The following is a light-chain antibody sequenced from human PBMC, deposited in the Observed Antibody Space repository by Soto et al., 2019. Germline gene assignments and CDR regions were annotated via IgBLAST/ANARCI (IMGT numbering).Light chain of an antibody. CDR1: SSDVGGYDY. V-gene: IGLV2-14*01. Sequence: QSVLTQPASGSGSHGQSSAISCTGTSSDVGGYDYVSWYQQQPDKAPKLMIYEVTKRPSGVSNRFSGSKSGNTASLTISGLQSEDEADYYCSSHTSGSTRVFGTGTKVTVL. CDR2: EVT. CDR3: SSHTSGSTRV. J-gene: IGLJ1*01.